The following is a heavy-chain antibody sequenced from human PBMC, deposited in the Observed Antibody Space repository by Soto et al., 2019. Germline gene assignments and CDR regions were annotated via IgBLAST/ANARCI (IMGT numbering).Heavy chain of an antibody. Sequence: SETLSLTCTVSGGSISSYYWSWIRQPPGKGLEWIGYIYYSGSTNYNPSLKSRVTISVDTSKNQFSLKLSSVTAADTAVYYCARRGYSYGYIDYWGQGTQVTVPS. CDR3: ARRGYSYGYIDY. CDR2: IYYSGST. J-gene: IGHJ4*02. D-gene: IGHD5-18*01. V-gene: IGHV4-59*01. CDR1: GGSISSYY.